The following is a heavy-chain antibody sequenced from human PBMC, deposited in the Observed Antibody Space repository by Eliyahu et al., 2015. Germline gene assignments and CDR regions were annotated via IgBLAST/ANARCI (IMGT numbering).Heavy chain of an antibody. V-gene: IGHV3-53*01. CDR3: ARDLGGFKRAFDY. CDR2: MYNGGAT. CDR1: GFTVSSSY. D-gene: IGHD3-16*01. Sequence: AASGFTVSSSYMSWVRQAPGKGLEWLSVMYNGGATYYADSVKGRFTISRDNSKNTLYLQMNSLRADDTAVYYRARDLGGFKRAFDYWGQGALVTVSS. J-gene: IGHJ4*02.